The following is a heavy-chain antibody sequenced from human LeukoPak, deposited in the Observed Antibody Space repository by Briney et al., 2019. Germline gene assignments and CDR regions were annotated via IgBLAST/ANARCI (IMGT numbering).Heavy chain of an antibody. J-gene: IGHJ6*02. Sequence: GGSLRLSCSASGFPFSSYAMHWARQAPGKGLEYVSAISDSGGSTYYADSVKGRFTISRDNSKNTLYLQMSSLRAEDTAVYFCVRGYSFGPYGMDVWGQGTTVTVSS. V-gene: IGHV3-64D*09. CDR2: ISDSGGST. CDR1: GFPFSSYA. D-gene: IGHD2-15*01. CDR3: VRGYSFGPYGMDV.